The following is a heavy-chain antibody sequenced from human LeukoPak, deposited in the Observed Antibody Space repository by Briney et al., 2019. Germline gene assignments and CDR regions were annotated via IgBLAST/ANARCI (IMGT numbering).Heavy chain of an antibody. CDR1: GFTFSGYW. V-gene: IGHV3-7*01. D-gene: IGHD3-22*01. Sequence: GGSLRLSCAASGFTFSGYWMSWVRQAPGKGLEWVANIKQDGSEKYYVDSVKGRFTISRDNAKNSLYLQMNSLRAEDTAVYYCARDTYYYDSSGYPTGDYWGQGTLVTVSS. J-gene: IGHJ4*02. CDR2: IKQDGSEK. CDR3: ARDTYYYDSSGYPTGDY.